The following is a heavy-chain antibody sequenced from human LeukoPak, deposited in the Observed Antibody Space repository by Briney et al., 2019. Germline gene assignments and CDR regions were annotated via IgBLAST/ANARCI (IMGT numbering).Heavy chain of an antibody. CDR1: GGSISSGGYY. D-gene: IGHD3-10*01. J-gene: IGHJ4*02. CDR3: ARDGDSSGNHQHY. CDR2: IDYSGST. V-gene: IGHV4-31*03. Sequence: PSQTLSLTCTVSGGSISSGGYYWSWIRQLPGKGLEWIGYIDYSGSTYYNPSLKSRVIMSVDTSKNQFSLKLSSVTAADTAVYYCARDGDSSGNHQHYWGQGTLVTVSS.